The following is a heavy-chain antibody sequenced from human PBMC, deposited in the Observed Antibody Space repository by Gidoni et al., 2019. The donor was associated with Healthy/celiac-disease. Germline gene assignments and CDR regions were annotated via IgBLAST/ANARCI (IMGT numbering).Heavy chain of an antibody. J-gene: IGHJ4*02. V-gene: IGHV4-31*03. D-gene: IGHD2-2*01. CDR2: IYYSGST. Sequence: QVQLQESGPGLVKPSQTPSLTCTVSGGSISSGGYYWSWIRQHPGKGLEWIGYIYYSGSTYYNPSLKSRVTISVDTSKNQFSLKLSSVTAADTAVYYCARAGRCSSTSCYQENFDYWGQGTLVTVSS. CDR1: GGSISSGGYY. CDR3: ARAGRCSSTSCYQENFDY.